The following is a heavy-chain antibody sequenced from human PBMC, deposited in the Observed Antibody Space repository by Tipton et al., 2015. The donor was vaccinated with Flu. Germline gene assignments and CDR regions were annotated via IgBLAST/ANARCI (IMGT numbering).Heavy chain of an antibody. CDR2: IYHSGST. Sequence: TLSLTCTVSGYSISSGYYWGWIRQLPGKGLEWIGSIYHSGSTYYNPSLKSRVTISVDTTKNQFSLKLSSVTAADTAVYYCARDSEVVAAFDPWGQGTLVTVSS. D-gene: IGHD2-15*01. J-gene: IGHJ5*02. V-gene: IGHV4-38-2*02. CDR3: ARDSEVVAAFDP. CDR1: GYSISSGYY.